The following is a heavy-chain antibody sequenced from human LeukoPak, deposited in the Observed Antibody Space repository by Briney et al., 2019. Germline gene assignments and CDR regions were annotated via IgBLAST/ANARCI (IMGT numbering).Heavy chain of an antibody. CDR2: INVEGNYI. CDR1: GFNVSRYW. D-gene: IGHD3-22*01. V-gene: IGHV3-74*01. J-gene: IGHJ1*01. CDR3: ARDLTGPYDH. Sequence: GKSLRLSCAASGFNVSRYWMHWVRQAPGKGLVWVARINVEGNYIDYAESVKGRFTISRDSAKNTLYLQMNSVRAEDTAVYSCARDLTGPYDHWGQGTLVTVSS.